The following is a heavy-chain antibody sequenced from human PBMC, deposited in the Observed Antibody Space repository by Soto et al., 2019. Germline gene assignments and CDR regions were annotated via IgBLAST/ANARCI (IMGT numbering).Heavy chain of an antibody. CDR3: ARSEIYYDFWSGYYRALDI. V-gene: IGHV1-3*01. Sequence: ASVKVSCTASGYTFTSYAMHWVRQAPGQRLEWMGWINAGNGNTKYSQKFQGRVTITRDTSASTAYMELSSLRSEDTAVYYCARSEIYYDFWSGYYRALDIWGQGTMVTVSS. CDR1: GYTFTSYA. D-gene: IGHD3-3*01. CDR2: INAGNGNT. J-gene: IGHJ3*02.